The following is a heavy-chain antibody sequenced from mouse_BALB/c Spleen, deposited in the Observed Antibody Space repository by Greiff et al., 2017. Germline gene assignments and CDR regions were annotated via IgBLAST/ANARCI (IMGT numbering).Heavy chain of an antibody. J-gene: IGHJ4*01. CDR2: INPSNGRT. CDR1: GYTFTSYW. D-gene: IGHD1-1*01. CDR3: ARGYGSSPCAMDD. Sequence: QVQLQQPGAELVKPGASVKLSCKASGYTFTSYWMHWVKQRPGQGLEWIGEINPSNGRTNYTEKFKSKATLPVDKSSSTAYMQLSSLTSEDSAVYYCARGYGSSPCAMDDWGQGTSVTVAS. V-gene: IGHV1S81*02.